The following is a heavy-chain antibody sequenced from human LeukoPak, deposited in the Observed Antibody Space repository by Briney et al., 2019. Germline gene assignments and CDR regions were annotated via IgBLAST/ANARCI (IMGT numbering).Heavy chain of an antibody. D-gene: IGHD1-26*01. V-gene: IGHV3-23*01. CDR2: TSGSGVST. J-gene: IGHJ4*02. CDR1: GLTFRSNA. Sequence: SGGSLRLSCAASGLTFRSNAMSWVRQAPGKGLEWVLATSGSGVSTYYADSVKGRFAISRDNSKNTLYLQMNSLRAEDTAVYYCAKASGSYGGKFDYWGQGTLVTVSS. CDR3: AKASGSYGGKFDY.